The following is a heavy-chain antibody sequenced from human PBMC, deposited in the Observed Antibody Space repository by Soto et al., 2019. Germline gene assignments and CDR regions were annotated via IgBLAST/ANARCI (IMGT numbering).Heavy chain of an antibody. V-gene: IGHV4-59*08. CDR3: ARRYGGTFDY. D-gene: IGHD2-15*01. Sequence: QVQLQESGPGLVKPSETLSLTCTVSGGSISSYYWSWIRQPPGKGLEWIGYIYYSGSTNYNPSLKSRVTRSVDTSKNQFSLKLGSVTAADTAGYYCARRYGGTFDYWGQGTLVTVSS. J-gene: IGHJ4*02. CDR1: GGSISSYY. CDR2: IYYSGST.